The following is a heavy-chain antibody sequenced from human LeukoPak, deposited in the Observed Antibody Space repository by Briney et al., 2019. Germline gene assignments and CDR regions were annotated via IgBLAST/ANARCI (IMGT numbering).Heavy chain of an antibody. D-gene: IGHD1-7*01. V-gene: IGHV1-18*01. J-gene: IGHJ4*02. CDR1: GYTFTDNG. CDR3: ARDKNYRFDY. CDR2: ISANSGKT. Sequence: SVQVSCKASGYTFTDNGISWVRQPPGEGLEWMGWISANSGKTNYAQRFQGRVTMTRETSSSTVYMELRSLRSDGTAVYFCARDKNYRFDYWGQGTLVSVTS.